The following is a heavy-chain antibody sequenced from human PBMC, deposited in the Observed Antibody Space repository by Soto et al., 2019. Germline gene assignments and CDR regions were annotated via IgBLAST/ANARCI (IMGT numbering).Heavy chain of an antibody. CDR1: GYSFTNYD. D-gene: IGHD1-26*01. Sequence: QLVQSGAEVKKPGASVKVSCKASGYSFTNYDISWVRQAPGQGLEWMAWISAHNGNKHYAEKFQGRVSTTTDTSTSTAYMEVRTLKTDDTAVYYCAIGLLAYFGMDVWGQGTTVTVS. CDR3: AIGLLAYFGMDV. V-gene: IGHV1-18*01. CDR2: ISAHNGNK. J-gene: IGHJ6*02.